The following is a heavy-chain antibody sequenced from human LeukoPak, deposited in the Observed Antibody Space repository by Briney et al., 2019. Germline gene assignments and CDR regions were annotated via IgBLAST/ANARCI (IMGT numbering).Heavy chain of an antibody. D-gene: IGHD1-1*01. CDR3: AGTGTTSDFDY. CDR1: GFTFSSYA. CDR2: ISYDGSNK. J-gene: IGHJ4*02. Sequence: PGGSLRLSCAASGFTFSSYAMHWVRQAPGKGLEWVAVISYDGSNKYYADSVKGRFTISRDNSKDTLYLQMNSLRAEDTAVYYCAGTGTTSDFDYWGQGTLVTVSS. V-gene: IGHV3-30*01.